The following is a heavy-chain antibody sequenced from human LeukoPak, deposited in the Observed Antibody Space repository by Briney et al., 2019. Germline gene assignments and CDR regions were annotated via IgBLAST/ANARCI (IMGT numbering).Heavy chain of an antibody. CDR2: IYYSGST. CDR1: GGSISSYY. J-gene: IGHJ4*02. V-gene: IGHV4-59*01. CDR3: ARGRPFYYGSGSHYDY. D-gene: IGHD3-10*01. Sequence: SETLSLTCTVSGGSISSYYWSWIRQPPGKGLEWIGYIYYSGSTNYNPSLKSRVTISVGTSKNQFSLKLSSVTAADTAVYYCARGRPFYYGSGSHYDYWGQGTLVTVSS.